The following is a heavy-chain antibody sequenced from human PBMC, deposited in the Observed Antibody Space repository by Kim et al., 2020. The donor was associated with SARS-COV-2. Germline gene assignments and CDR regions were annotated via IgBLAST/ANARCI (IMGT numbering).Heavy chain of an antibody. Sequence: SETLSLTCAVYGGSFSGYYWSWIRQPPGKGLEWIGEINHSGSTNYNPSLKSRVTISVDTSKNQFSLKLSSVTAADTAVYYCARGVYSRSWYGLQNWFDPWGKGTLVTVSS. J-gene: IGHJ5*02. CDR2: INHSGST. CDR1: GGSFSGYY. D-gene: IGHD6-13*01. CDR3: ARGVYSRSWYGLQNWFDP. V-gene: IGHV4-34*01.